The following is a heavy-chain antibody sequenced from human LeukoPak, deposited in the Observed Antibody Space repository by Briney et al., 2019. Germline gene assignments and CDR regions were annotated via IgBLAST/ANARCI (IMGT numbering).Heavy chain of an antibody. J-gene: IGHJ4*02. V-gene: IGHV3-30-3*01. Sequence: GGSLRLSCEVSGFTFRSYAMHWVRQAPGKGLEWLAVISYDEVNEYYADSVKGRFTISRDNAKNSLYLQMNSLRAEDTAVYYCARLARPATLDYWGQGTLVTVSS. D-gene: IGHD6-6*01. CDR1: GFTFRSYA. CDR3: ARLARPATLDY. CDR2: ISYDEVNE.